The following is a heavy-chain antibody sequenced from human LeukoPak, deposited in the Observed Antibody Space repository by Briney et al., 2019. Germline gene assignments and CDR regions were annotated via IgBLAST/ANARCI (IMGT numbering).Heavy chain of an antibody. V-gene: IGHV4-39*01. J-gene: IGHJ4*02. CDR2: LYYSGST. CDR3: ASKSSDHGELRFDY. Sequence: SETLSFTCTVSGGSISSRSNYWGWIRQPPGKGLEWIGSLYYSGSTYYNPSLKSRVTISVDTSKNQLSLKLSSVTAADTAVYYCASKSSDHGELRFDYWGQGTLVTVSS. CDR1: GGSISSRSNY. D-gene: IGHD4-17*01.